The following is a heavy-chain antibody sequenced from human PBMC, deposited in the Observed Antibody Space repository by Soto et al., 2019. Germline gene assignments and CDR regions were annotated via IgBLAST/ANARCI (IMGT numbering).Heavy chain of an antibody. V-gene: IGHV1-2*04. J-gene: IGHJ6*02. CDR1: GHTFTGYY. Sequence: ASVKVSCKASGHTFTGYYMHWVRQAPGQGLEWMGWINPNSGGTNYAQKFQGWVTMTRDTSISTAYMELSRLRSDDTAVYYCARGDEAGYSYGYWYCYYYGMDVWGQGTTVTVSS. D-gene: IGHD5-18*01. CDR2: INPNSGGT. CDR3: ARGDEAGYSYGYWYCYYYGMDV.